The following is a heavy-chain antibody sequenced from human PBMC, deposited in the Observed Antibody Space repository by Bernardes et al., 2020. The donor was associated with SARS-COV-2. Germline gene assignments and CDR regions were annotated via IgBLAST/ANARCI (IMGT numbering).Heavy chain of an antibody. CDR2: ISAYNGNT. Sequence: ASVKVSCKASGYTFTSYGISWVRQAPGQGLEWMGWISAYNGNTNYAQKLQGRVTMTTDTSTSTAYMELRSLRSDDTAVYYCARGDYDSSGYQPDPFDYWGQGTLVTVSS. V-gene: IGHV1-18*01. D-gene: IGHD3-22*01. J-gene: IGHJ4*02. CDR1: GYTFTSYG. CDR3: ARGDYDSSGYQPDPFDY.